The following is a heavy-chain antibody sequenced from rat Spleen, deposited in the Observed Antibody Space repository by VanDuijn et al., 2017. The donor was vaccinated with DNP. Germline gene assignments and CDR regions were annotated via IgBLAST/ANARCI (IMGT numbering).Heavy chain of an antibody. J-gene: IGHJ4*01. CDR2: ISTSGGST. CDR3: SRHVPGYNVMDA. Sequence: EVQLVESGGGLVQPGRSLKLSCAASGFTFSNYDMAWVRQAPTKGLEWVAAISTSGGSTYYRDSVKGRFTVSRENAKSTLYLQMDSLRSEDTATYYCSRHVPGYNVMDAWGQGASVTVSS. V-gene: IGHV5-25*01. D-gene: IGHD1-4*01. CDR1: GFTFSNYD.